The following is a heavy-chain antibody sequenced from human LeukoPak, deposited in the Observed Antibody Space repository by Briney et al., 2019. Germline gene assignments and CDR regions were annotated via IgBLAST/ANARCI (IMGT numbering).Heavy chain of an antibody. CDR2: ISSSGSTI. D-gene: IGHD3-10*01. J-gene: IGHJ4*02. CDR1: GFTLSSYE. V-gene: IGHV3-48*03. Sequence: GGSLRLSCAASGFTLSSYEMNWVRQARGKGLEWVSYISSSGSTIYYADSVKGRFTISRDNSKNTLYLQMNSLRAEDTALYYCAKDRAFGQFLWGNDYWGQGTLVTVSS. CDR3: AKDRAFGQFLWGNDY.